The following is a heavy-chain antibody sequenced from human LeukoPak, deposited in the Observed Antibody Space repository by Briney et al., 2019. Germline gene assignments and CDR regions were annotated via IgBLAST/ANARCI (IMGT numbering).Heavy chain of an antibody. J-gene: IGHJ5*02. CDR3: ARENCSSTSCQNWFDP. Sequence: GASVKVSCKASGYTFIGYYMHWVRQAPGQGLEWMGRINLKSGSTNYAQKFQGRVTMTRDTSTSTVYMELSSLRSEDTAVYYCARENCSSTSCQNWFDPWGQGTLVTVSS. CDR2: INLKSGST. CDR1: GYTFIGYY. D-gene: IGHD2-2*01. V-gene: IGHV1-2*06.